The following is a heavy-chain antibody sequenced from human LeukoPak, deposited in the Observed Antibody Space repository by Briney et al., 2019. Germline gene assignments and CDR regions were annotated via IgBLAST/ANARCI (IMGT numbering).Heavy chain of an antibody. CDR1: GGSISSSSYH. CDR2: IYYSGST. CDR3: ARRVIEYSSSSGGFDY. Sequence: KPSETLSLTCTVSGGSISSSSYHWGWIRQPPGKGLEWIGSIYYSGSTYYNPSLKSRVTISVDTSKNQFSLKLSSVTAADTAVYYCARRVIEYSSSSGGFDYWGQGTLVTVSS. V-gene: IGHV4-39*01. J-gene: IGHJ4*02. D-gene: IGHD6-6*01.